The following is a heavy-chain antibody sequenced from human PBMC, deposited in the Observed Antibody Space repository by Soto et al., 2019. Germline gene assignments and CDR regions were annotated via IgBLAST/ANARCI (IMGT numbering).Heavy chain of an antibody. Sequence: QVQLVESGGGLVKPGGSLRLSCAASGFTFRDYYMKWIRQAPGKGLEWVSYISGSTSHINYADSVKGRFTISRDNAKNSLFLQMNDLRAEDTAVYYCARPRTDTGAFYSDFDFWGQGTLVTVSS. CDR2: ISGSTSHI. CDR1: GFTFRDYY. D-gene: IGHD2-8*02. V-gene: IGHV3-11*05. J-gene: IGHJ4*02. CDR3: ARPRTDTGAFYSDFDF.